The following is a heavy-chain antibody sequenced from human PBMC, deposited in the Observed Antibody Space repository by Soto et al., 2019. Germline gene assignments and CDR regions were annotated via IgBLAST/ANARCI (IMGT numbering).Heavy chain of an antibody. CDR2: HYSGGST. Sequence: GGSLRLCCAISGFSVSSNYLSWVRQAPGKGLEWVSVHYSGGSTYYADSVQGRFTISRDKSNNTLYLQMRRVRAEDTAVYFCARHRHPRGTVGATSPLDPWGQGTQVTVSS. J-gene: IGHJ5*02. D-gene: IGHD1-26*01. V-gene: IGHV3-53*01. CDR1: GFSVSSNY. CDR3: ARHRHPRGTVGATSPLDP.